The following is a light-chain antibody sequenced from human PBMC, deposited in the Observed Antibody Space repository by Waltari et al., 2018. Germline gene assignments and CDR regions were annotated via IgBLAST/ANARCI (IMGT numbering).Light chain of an antibody. CDR2: QDD. J-gene: IGLJ2*01. CDR3: QTWDSSTVL. V-gene: IGLV3-1*01. Sequence: DLTQPPSVSVSPGQTASITCSGEKLGATYVSWYQQKPGQSPVLVIHQDDKRPSGIPDRFSASNSGNTATLTISGTQAVDEADYYCQTWDSSTVLFGGGTKVTVL. CDR1: KLGATY.